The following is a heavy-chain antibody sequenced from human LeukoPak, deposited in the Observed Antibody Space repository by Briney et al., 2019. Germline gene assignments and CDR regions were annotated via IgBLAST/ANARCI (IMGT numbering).Heavy chain of an antibody. CDR1: GFTFSSYS. V-gene: IGHV3-48*01. J-gene: IGHJ4*02. Sequence: SGGSLRLSCAASGFTFSSYSMNWVRQAPGKGLEWISYIGYSGSPIYYADSVKGRFGISRDDAKTSLYLHMNSLRAEDTAFYYCAREYDSRARFDSWGQGILVTVSS. CDR3: AREYDSRARFDS. D-gene: IGHD4-11*01. CDR2: IGYSGSPI.